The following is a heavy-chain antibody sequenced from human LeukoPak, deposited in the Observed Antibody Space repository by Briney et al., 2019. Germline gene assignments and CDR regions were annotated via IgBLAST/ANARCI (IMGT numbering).Heavy chain of an antibody. Sequence: GGSLRLSCAASGFTFSSYAMHWVRQAPGKGLEWVAVISYDGSNKYYADSVKGRFTISRDNSKNTLYLQMNSLRAEDTAVYYCAREAWTTAFDHWAREPWSPSPQ. J-gene: IGHJ4*02. D-gene: IGHD1-1*01. CDR3: AREAWTTAFDH. V-gene: IGHV3-30-3*01. CDR2: ISYDGSNK. CDR1: GFTFSSYA.